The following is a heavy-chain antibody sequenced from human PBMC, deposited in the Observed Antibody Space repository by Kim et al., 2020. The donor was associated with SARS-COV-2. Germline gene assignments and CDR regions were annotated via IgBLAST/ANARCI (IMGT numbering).Heavy chain of an antibody. CDR1: GFTFSTYS. Sequence: GGSLRLSCAASGFTFSTYSMNWVRQAPGKGLEWVSYISSSSSTIYYADSVKGRFTISRDNAKNSLYLQMNSLRAEDTAVYYCARDYYYDSSLGFSYYYYGMDVWGQGTTVTVSS. CDR2: ISSSSSTI. V-gene: IGHV3-48*04. CDR3: ARDYYYDSSLGFSYYYYGMDV. D-gene: IGHD3-22*01. J-gene: IGHJ6*02.